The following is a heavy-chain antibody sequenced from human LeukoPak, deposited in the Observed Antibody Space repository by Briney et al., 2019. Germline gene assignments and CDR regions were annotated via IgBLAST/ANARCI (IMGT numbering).Heavy chain of an antibody. J-gene: IGHJ3*02. Sequence: SETLSLTCTVSGDSITSNYWSWIRQPPGKGLEWIGYIYYSGSTYYNPSLKSRVTVSVDTSKNQFSLKLSSVTAADTAMYYCARHYIAAGGGDAFDIWGQGTMVTVSS. D-gene: IGHD6-13*01. CDR3: ARHYIAAGGGDAFDI. CDR1: GDSITSNY. V-gene: IGHV4-59*08. CDR2: IYYSGST.